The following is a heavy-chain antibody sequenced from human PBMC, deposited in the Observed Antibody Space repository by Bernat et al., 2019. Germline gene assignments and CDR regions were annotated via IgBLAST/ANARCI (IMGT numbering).Heavy chain of an antibody. CDR2: FDPEDGET. CDR3: ATGSITMVRGVRYAFDI. D-gene: IGHD3-10*01. V-gene: IGHV1-24*01. J-gene: IGHJ3*02. CDR1: GYTLTELS. Sequence: QVQLVQSGAEVKKPGASVKVSCKVSGYTLTELSMHWVRQAPGKGLEWMGGFDPEDGETIYAQKFQGRVTMTEDTSTDTAYMELGSVGSEDTAVYYCATGSITMVRGVRYAFDIWGQGTMVTVSS.